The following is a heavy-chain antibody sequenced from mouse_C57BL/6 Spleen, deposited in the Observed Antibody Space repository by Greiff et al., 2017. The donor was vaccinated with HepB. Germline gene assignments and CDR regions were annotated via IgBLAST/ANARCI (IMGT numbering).Heavy chain of an antibody. D-gene: IGHD1-1*01. CDR1: GYTFTSYW. Sequence: VQLQQPGAELVRPGTSVKLSSKASGYTFTSYWMHWVKQSPGQGLEWIGVIDPSDSYTHYNQKFKGKATLTVDTSSSKAYMQLSSLTSEDSAVYYCAFYYYGSSYIAYWGQGTLVTVSA. CDR2: IDPSDSYT. CDR3: AFYYYGSSYIAY. V-gene: IGHV1-59*01. J-gene: IGHJ3*01.